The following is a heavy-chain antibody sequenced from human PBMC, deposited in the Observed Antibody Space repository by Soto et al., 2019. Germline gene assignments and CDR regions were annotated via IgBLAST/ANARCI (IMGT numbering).Heavy chain of an antibody. V-gene: IGHV3-7*04. D-gene: IGHD6-13*01. J-gene: IGHJ6*03. CDR2: IKQDGSEK. CDR1: GFTFSSYW. Sequence: GGSLRLSCAASGFTFSSYWMSWVRQAPGKGLEWVANIKQDGSEKYYVDSVKGRFTISRDNAKNSLYLQMNSLRAEDTAVYYCARGRAAAGKYYYYYYYMDVWGKGTTVTVSS. CDR3: ARGRAAAGKYYYYYYYMDV.